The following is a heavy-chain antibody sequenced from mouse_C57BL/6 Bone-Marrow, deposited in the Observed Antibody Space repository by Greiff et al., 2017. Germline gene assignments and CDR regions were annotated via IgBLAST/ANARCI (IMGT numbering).Heavy chain of an antibody. V-gene: IGHV5-2*01. Sequence: EVQLVESGGGLVQPGESLKLSCESNEYEFPSHDMSWVRKTPEKRLELVAAINSDGGSTYYPDTMERRFIISRDNTKKTLYLQMSSLRSEDTAVYYCARRSYDYDGYYAMDYWGQGTSVTVSS. J-gene: IGHJ4*01. CDR1: EYEFPSHD. CDR3: ARRSYDYDGYYAMDY. CDR2: INSDGGST. D-gene: IGHD2-4*01.